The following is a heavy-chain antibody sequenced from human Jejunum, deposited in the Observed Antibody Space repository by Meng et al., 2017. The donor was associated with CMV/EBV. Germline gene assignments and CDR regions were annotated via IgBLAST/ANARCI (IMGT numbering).Heavy chain of an antibody. V-gene: IGHV3-21*01. J-gene: IGHJ4*02. D-gene: IGHD1-26*01. Sequence: SGFTFTSYAMNWVRQAPGKGLEWVSSISASSSYIYYADSMKGRFTISRDNAKNSLYLQMNSLRAEDTAVYYCARGRVPVGAALNYWGQGTLVTVSS. CDR1: GFTFTSYA. CDR2: ISASSSYI. CDR3: ARGRVPVGAALNY.